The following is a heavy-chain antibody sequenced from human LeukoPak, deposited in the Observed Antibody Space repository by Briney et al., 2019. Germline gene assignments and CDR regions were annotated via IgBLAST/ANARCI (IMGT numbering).Heavy chain of an antibody. CDR1: GFTFDDYA. CDR3: AKGRGGSYYWAFDI. V-gene: IGHV3-9*01. CDR2: ISWNSGSI. D-gene: IGHD1-26*01. Sequence: GGSLRLSCAASGFTFDDYAMHWVRQAPGKGLEWVSGISWNSGSIGYADSVKGRFTISRDNAKNSLYLQMNSLRAEDTALYYCAKGRGGSYYWAFDIWGQGTMVTVSS. J-gene: IGHJ3*02.